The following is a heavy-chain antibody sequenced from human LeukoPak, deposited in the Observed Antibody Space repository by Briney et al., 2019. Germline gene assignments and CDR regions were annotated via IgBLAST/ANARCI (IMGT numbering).Heavy chain of an antibody. D-gene: IGHD3-16*02. Sequence: SETLSLTCTVSGGSISSGSYYWGWIRQPPGKGLEWIGSIYYSGSTYYNPSLKSRVTISVDTSKNQFSLKLSSVTAADTAVYYCALSIRGTDYWGQGTLVTVSS. V-gene: IGHV4-39*07. J-gene: IGHJ4*02. CDR2: IYYSGST. CDR3: ALSIRGTDY. CDR1: GGSISSGSYY.